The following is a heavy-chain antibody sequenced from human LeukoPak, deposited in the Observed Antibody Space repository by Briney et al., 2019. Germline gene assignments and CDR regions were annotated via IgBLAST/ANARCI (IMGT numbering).Heavy chain of an antibody. J-gene: IGHJ2*01. CDR3: ARDQVTMIVVAPSSPLYWYFDL. Sequence: SETLSLTCAVSGYSISSGYYWGWIRQPPGKGLEWIGSIYHSGSTYYNPSLKSRVTISVDTSKNQFSLKLSSVTAADTAVYYCARDQVTMIVVAPSSPLYWYFDLWGRGTLVTVSS. D-gene: IGHD3-22*01. CDR1: GYSISSGYY. V-gene: IGHV4-38-2*02. CDR2: IYHSGST.